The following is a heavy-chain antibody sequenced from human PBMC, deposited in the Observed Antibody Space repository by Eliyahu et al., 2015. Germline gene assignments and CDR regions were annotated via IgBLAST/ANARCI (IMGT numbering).Heavy chain of an antibody. V-gene: IGHV5-51*01. CDR3: ARQVAAAQFDH. CDR1: GYSFTSYW. Sequence: EVQLVQSGAEVKKAGESLKISCKASGYSFTSYWIGWVRQMPGKGLEWMGSIYPADSDVRYGPSFHGHVTISADKSIDTAFLQWNSLQASDTAIYYCARQVAAAQFDHWGQGALVTVSS. J-gene: IGHJ4*02. CDR2: IYPADSDV. D-gene: IGHD2-15*01.